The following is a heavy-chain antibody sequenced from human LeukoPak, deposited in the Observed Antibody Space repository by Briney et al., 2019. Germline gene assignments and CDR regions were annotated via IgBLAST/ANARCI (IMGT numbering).Heavy chain of an antibody. D-gene: IGHD2-15*01. CDR1: VYNFITYG. J-gene: IGHJ4*02. V-gene: IGHV1-18*01. CDR2: INTYNGNA. CDR3: ARGVGSSDY. Sequence: ASVKVSCKASVYNFITYGISWVRQAPEQGLEWMAWINTYNGNAHYAEKFQGRVSLTTDTSTYTSYMELRSLRSDDTAVYYCARGVGSSDYWGQGTLVTVSS.